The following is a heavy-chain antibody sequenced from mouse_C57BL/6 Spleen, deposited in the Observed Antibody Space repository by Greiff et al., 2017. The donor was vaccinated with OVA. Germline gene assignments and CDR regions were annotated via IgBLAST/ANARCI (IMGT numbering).Heavy chain of an antibody. CDR1: GYTFTSYG. D-gene: IGHD4-1*01. CDR3: ARYNWDFDY. CDR2: IYPRSGTT. V-gene: IGHV1-81*01. Sequence: VKLQESGAELARPGASVKLSCKASGYTFTSYGISWVKQRTGQGLEWIGEIYPRSGTTYYNEKFKGKATLTADKSSSTAYMELRSLTSEDSAVYFCARYNWDFDYWGKGTTLTVSS. J-gene: IGHJ2*01.